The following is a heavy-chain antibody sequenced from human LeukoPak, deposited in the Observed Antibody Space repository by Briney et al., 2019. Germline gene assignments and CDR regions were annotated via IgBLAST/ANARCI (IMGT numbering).Heavy chain of an antibody. CDR3: ARGSYRELPPV. Sequence: SQTLSLTCTVSGGSISSNYWSWIRQPPRNGLEWIGYIYYSGSTNYNPSLKSRVTISVDTSKNQFSLKLSSVTAADTAVYYCARGSYRELPPVWGQGTLVTVSS. D-gene: IGHD3-10*01. V-gene: IGHV4-59*01. CDR1: GGSISSNY. J-gene: IGHJ4*02. CDR2: IYYSGST.